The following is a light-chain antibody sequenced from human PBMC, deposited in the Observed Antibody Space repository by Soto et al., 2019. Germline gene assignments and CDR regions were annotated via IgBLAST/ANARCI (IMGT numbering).Light chain of an antibody. J-gene: IGKJ2*01. CDR2: LGS. Sequence: DIVMTQSPLSLPVTPGEPASISCRSSESLLHSNGYNYLDWYLQKPGQSPQLLIYLGSNRASGVPDRSSYTGSGTDFALEISRVETEDVGVYYCMQALQTRYTLAHGT. CDR1: ESLLHSNGYNY. V-gene: IGKV2-28*01. CDR3: MQALQTRYT.